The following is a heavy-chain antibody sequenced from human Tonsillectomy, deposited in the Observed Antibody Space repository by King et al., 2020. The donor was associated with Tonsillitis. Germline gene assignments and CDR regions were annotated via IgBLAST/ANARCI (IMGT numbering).Heavy chain of an antibody. Sequence: VQLQESGPGLVKPSETLSLTCTVSGGSISSYYWSWIRQPAGKGLEWIGRIYTSGSTNYNPSLKSRVTMSVDTSKNQFSLKLSSVTAADTAVYYCARGGSVVVPAAIWGWFDPWGQGTLVTVSS. D-gene: IGHD2-2*02. J-gene: IGHJ5*02. V-gene: IGHV4-4*07. CDR3: ARGGSVVVPAAIWGWFDP. CDR2: IYTSGST. CDR1: GGSISSYY.